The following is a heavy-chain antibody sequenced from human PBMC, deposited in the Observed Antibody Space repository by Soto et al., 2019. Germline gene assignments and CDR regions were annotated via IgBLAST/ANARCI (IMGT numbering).Heavy chain of an antibody. CDR3: ASNIWNDGADRDGTLNI. J-gene: IGHJ3*02. V-gene: IGHV4-59*08. Sequence: QMRLEESGPGLVKPSETLSLTCSVSGGSVSDYYWHWIRQSPGKGLVWIGYLSSSGATSYSPPLKSRVTISLDSSKNQLCLKMTSVAAADAALYYCASNIWNDGADRDGTLNIWGQGTLVTVSS. D-gene: IGHD1-1*01. CDR1: GGSVSDYY. CDR2: LSSSGAT.